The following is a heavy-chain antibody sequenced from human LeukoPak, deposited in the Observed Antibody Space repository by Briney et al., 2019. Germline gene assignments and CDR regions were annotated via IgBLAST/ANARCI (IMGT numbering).Heavy chain of an antibody. CDR3: AILNIVGAHGDFDY. Sequence: GRSLRLSCAASGFTFSSYGMPWVRQAPGKGLEWVAVIWYDGSNKYYADSVKGRFTISRDNSKNTLYLQMNSLGAEDTAVYYCAILNIVGAHGDFDYWGQGTLVTVSS. D-gene: IGHD1-26*01. J-gene: IGHJ4*02. CDR2: IWYDGSNK. V-gene: IGHV3-33*01. CDR1: GFTFSSYG.